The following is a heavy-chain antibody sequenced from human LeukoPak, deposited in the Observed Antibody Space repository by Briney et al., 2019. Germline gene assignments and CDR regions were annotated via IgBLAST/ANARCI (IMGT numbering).Heavy chain of an antibody. D-gene: IGHD6-19*01. CDR3: AKESIAVAGEVPAGYYYGMDV. V-gene: IGHV3-23*01. CDR2: ISGSGGST. CDR1: GFTFSSYA. Sequence: PGASLRLSCAASGFTFSSYAMSWVRQAPGKGLEWVSAISGSGGSTYYADSVKGRFTISRDNSKNTLYLQMNSLRAEDTAVYYCAKESIAVAGEVPAGYYYGMDVWGQGTTVTVSS. J-gene: IGHJ6*02.